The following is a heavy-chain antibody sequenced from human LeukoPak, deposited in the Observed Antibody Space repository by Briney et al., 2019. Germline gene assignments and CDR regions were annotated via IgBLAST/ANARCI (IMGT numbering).Heavy chain of an antibody. D-gene: IGHD3-3*01. CDR1: GGSISSGSFY. V-gene: IGHV4-61*02. CDR2: IYTSGST. J-gene: IGHJ6*03. CDR3: ARGYDFWSGYRYFYYYYYMDV. Sequence: TLSLTCTVSGGSISSGSFYWSWIRQPAGKGLQWIGRIYTSGSTNYNPCLKSRVTISVDTSKNQFSLKLSSVTAADTAVYYCARGYDFWSGYRYFYYYYYMDVWGIGTTVTVSS.